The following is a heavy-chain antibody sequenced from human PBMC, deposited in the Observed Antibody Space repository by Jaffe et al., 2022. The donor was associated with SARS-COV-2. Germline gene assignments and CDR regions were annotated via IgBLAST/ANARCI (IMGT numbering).Heavy chain of an antibody. D-gene: IGHD6-13*01. CDR3: ASSIAAAGTFDY. CDR1: GGSISSYY. V-gene: IGHV4-59*01. Sequence: QVQLQESGPGLVKPSETLSLTCTVSGGSISSYYWSWIRQPPGKGLEWIGYIYYSGSTNYNPSLKSRVTISVDTSKNQFSLKLSSVTAADTAVYYCASSIAAAGTFDYWGQGTLVTVSS. CDR2: IYYSGST. J-gene: IGHJ4*02.